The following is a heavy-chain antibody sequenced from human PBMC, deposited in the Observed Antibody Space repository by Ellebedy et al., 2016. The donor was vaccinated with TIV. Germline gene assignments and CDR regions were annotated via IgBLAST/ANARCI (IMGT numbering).Heavy chain of an antibody. CDR1: GFTFSNYG. CDR3: TKEGVIGTTAYYYYYYMDV. Sequence: GESLKISCAASGFTFSNYGMHWVRQAPGKGLEWVALTSYNGKIKYYVDSVKGRFTIYKDNTKNTLTLLMNSLRPEDGAVYYCTKEGVIGTTAYYYYYYMDVWGRGTTVTVSS. J-gene: IGHJ6*03. V-gene: IGHV3-30*18. D-gene: IGHD1-14*01. CDR2: TSYNGKIK.